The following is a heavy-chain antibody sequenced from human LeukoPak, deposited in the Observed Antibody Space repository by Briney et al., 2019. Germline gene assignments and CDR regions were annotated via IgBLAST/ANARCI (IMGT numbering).Heavy chain of an antibody. CDR2: ISYDGSNK. CDR3: ARDAYSYGLDY. J-gene: IGHJ4*02. D-gene: IGHD5-18*01. V-gene: IGHV3-30-3*01. Sequence: GGSLRLSCAASGFTFSSYAMSWVRQAPGKGLEWVAVISYDGSNKYYADSVKGRFTISRDNSKNTLYLQMNSLRAEDTAVYYCARDAYSYGLDYWGQGTLVTVSS. CDR1: GFTFSSYA.